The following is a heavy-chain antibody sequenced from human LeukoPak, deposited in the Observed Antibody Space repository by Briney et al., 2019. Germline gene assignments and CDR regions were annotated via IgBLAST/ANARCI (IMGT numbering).Heavy chain of an antibody. D-gene: IGHD6-19*01. CDR3: ARVSSSGWYDDY. V-gene: IGHV3-53*01. CDR2: IYSGGST. J-gene: IGHJ4*02. Sequence: GGTLRLSCAASGFTVSSNYMSWVRQAPRRGLEWVPVIYSGGSTSYADRVTGRFTISRDNSKNTMSPQMNSLRPEDTAVYYCARVSSSGWYDDYWGQGTLVTVSS. CDR1: GFTVSSNY.